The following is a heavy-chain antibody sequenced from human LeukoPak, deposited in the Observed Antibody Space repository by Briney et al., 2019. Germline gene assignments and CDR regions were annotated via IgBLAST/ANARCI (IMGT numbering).Heavy chain of an antibody. CDR1: GFTFSTYY. CDR2: IKQDGSEK. V-gene: IGHV3-7*01. D-gene: IGHD3-3*01. Sequence: GGSLRLSCAASGFTFSTYYMTWVRRAPGKGLEWVANIKQDGSEKYYVDSVKGRFTISRDNAKNSLYLQMNSLRAEDTAVYYCARGNYDFWSGYSSDAFDIWGQGTMVTVSS. J-gene: IGHJ3*02. CDR3: ARGNYDFWSGYSSDAFDI.